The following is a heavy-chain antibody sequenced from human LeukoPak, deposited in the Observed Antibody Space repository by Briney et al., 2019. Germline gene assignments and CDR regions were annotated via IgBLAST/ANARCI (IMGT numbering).Heavy chain of an antibody. CDR2: ISSSSSYI. D-gene: IGHD3-10*01. CDR3: ARDWGSGSYYPTNFDY. V-gene: IGHV3-21*01. CDR1: GFTFSSYN. Sequence: GGSLRLSCAAPGFTFSSYNMNWVRQAPGRGLEWVSFISSSSSYIYYADSVKGRFTISRDNAKNSLYLQMNSLRAEDTAVYYCARDWGSGSYYPTNFDYWGQGTLVTVSS. J-gene: IGHJ4*02.